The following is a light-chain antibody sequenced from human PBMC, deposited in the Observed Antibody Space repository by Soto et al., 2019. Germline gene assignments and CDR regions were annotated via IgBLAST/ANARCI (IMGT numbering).Light chain of an antibody. J-gene: IGKJ3*01. V-gene: IGKV3D-15*01. CDR2: DAS. CDR3: QHYNTWPPEST. Sequence: EMVMTQSPATLSVSPGERATLSCRASQGIGANLAWYQQKPGQAPRLLIYDASTRATDIPARFSGSGSGTDFTLTISSLRSEDFAVFFCQHYNTWPPESTFGPGTKVDVK. CDR1: QGIGAN.